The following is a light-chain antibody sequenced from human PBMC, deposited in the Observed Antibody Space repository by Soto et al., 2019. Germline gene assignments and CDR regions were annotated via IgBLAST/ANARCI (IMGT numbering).Light chain of an antibody. CDR1: QSVSINY. CDR3: QQYGTSPRT. Sequence: EIVLTQSPGTLSLSPGERATLSCRASQSVSINYVAWYQQRPGQAPRLLIYGASGRATGIPDRFSGSESGTDFTLTISRVEAEDSAVYFCQQYGTSPRTCGQGTKVEIK. V-gene: IGKV3-20*01. J-gene: IGKJ1*01. CDR2: GAS.